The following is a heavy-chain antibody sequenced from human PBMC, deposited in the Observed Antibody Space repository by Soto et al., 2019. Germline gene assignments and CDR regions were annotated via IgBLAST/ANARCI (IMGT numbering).Heavy chain of an antibody. CDR2: VSGSGGNT. D-gene: IGHD6-13*01. CDR1: GFTFSNYA. Sequence: VQLLESGGGLVQPGGSLRLSCAASGFTFSNYAMSWVRQAPGKGLEWVSAVSGSGGNTYYADSVQGRFTISRDNSKNMLNMQMNSLRAEDTAVYYCPNLNLFVSAAAGRGPFDYWGQGTLVTVSS. V-gene: IGHV3-23*01. CDR3: PNLNLFVSAAAGRGPFDY. J-gene: IGHJ4*02.